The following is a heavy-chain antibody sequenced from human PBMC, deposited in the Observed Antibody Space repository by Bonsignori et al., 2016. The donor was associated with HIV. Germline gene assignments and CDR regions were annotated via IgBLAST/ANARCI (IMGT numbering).Heavy chain of an antibody. CDR1: GFIFSNYG. D-gene: IGHD3-10*01. Sequence: QVQLVESGGGAVQPGRSLRLSCAASGFIFSNYGMNWVRQAPGKGLEWLAVLAHDGSNKYYADSVKGRFTISRDNSKNTLYLQMNSLRVEDTAVYYCAGSYYGSGRNYYWGRGNAGHRLL. V-gene: IGHV3-30*03. J-gene: IGHJ4*02. CDR3: AGSYYGSGRNYY. CDR2: LAHDGSNK.